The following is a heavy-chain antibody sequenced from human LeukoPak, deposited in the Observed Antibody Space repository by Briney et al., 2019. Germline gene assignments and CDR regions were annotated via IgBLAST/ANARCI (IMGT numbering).Heavy chain of an antibody. CDR3: AREKGSSGWYLGAFDI. CDR2: IYYSGST. V-gene: IGHV4-39*07. Sequence: SETLSLTCTVSGGSISSSSYYWGWIRQPPGKGLEWIGSIYYSGSTYYNPSLKSRVTISVDTSKNQFSLKLSSVTAADTAVYYCAREKGSSGWYLGAFDIWGQGTMVTVSS. J-gene: IGHJ3*02. D-gene: IGHD6-19*01. CDR1: GGSISSSSYY.